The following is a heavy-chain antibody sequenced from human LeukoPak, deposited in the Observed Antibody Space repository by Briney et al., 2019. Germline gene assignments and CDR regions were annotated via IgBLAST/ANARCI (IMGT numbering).Heavy chain of an antibody. CDR2: INHSGST. CDR1: GGSFIGYY. D-gene: IGHD6-6*01. J-gene: IGHJ5*02. Sequence: PSETLSLTCAVYGGSFIGYYWSWIRQPPGKGLEWIGEINHSGSTNYNPSLESRVTISIDTSKNQFSLNLSSVTAADTAVYYCTRGLWWYSDSSWGQGTLVTVSS. V-gene: IGHV4-34*01. CDR3: TRGLWWYSDSS.